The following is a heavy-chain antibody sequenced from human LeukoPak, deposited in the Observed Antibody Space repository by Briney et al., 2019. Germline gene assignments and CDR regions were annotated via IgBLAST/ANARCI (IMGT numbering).Heavy chain of an antibody. CDR1: GYTFTSYD. V-gene: IGHV1-8*03. CDR3: ARDLGSSWYSTYSSGWYPYFDY. J-gene: IGHJ4*02. Sequence: ASVKVSCKASGYTFTSYDINWVRQATGQGLEWMGWMNPNSGNTGYAQKFQGRVTITRNTSISTAYMELSSLRSEDTAVYYCARDLGSSWYSTYSSGWYPYFDYWGQGTLVTVSS. D-gene: IGHD6-19*01. CDR2: MNPNSGNT.